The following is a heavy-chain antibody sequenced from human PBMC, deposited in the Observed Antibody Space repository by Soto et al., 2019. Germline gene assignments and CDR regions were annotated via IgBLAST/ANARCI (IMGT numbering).Heavy chain of an antibody. Sequence: GASVKVSCKASGYIFTGYHMHWVRQAPGQGLEWMGWINPNTGGTNFAQKFQGRVTMTRDTSISTAYLQWSSLEASDTATYFCARLGQGSYGSPDNWFDPWGQGTLVTVSS. D-gene: IGHD3-10*01. CDR3: ARLGQGSYGSPDNWFDP. J-gene: IGHJ5*02. CDR1: GYIFTGYH. V-gene: IGHV1-2*02. CDR2: INPNTGGT.